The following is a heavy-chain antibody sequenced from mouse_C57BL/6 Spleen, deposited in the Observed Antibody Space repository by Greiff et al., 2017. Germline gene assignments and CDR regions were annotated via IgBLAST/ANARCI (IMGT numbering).Heavy chain of an antibody. V-gene: IGHV1-76*01. CDR2: IYPGSGNT. CDR3: AREADYFDY. Sequence: QVQLQQSGAELVRPGASVKLSCKASGYTFTDYYINWVKQRPGQGLEWIARIYPGSGNTYYNEKFKGKATLTAEKSSSTAYMQLSSLTSEDSAVXFCAREADYFDYWGQGTTLTVSS. CDR1: GYTFTDYY. J-gene: IGHJ2*01. D-gene: IGHD3-2*02.